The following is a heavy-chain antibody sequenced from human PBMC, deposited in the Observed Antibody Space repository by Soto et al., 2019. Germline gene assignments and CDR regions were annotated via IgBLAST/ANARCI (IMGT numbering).Heavy chain of an antibody. CDR2: IYYTGST. CDR1: AGSISTTTYY. V-gene: IGHV4-39*01. D-gene: IGHD5-12*01. J-gene: IGHJ4*02. Sequence: PSETLSLTCTVSAGSISTTTYYWVWVRQPPGKGLEWIGRIYYTGSTFYNPSLKSRVTIDVDTSKNQFSLKLSSVTAADTAVYYCAKRGYNVYDGYNTWGQGALVTVSS. CDR3: AKRGYNVYDGYNT.